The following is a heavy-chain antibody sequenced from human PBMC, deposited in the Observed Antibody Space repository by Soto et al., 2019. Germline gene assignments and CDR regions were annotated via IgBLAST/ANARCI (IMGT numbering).Heavy chain of an antibody. CDR3: ASGYEFRSGQPRGSDGMDV. V-gene: IGHV1-69*01. CDR2: ITPIFGTA. Sequence: QVQLVQSGAEVKKPGSSVKVSCKASGGTFSSYAISWVRQAPGQGLEWMGGITPIFGTANYAQKFKGRVTITADESTSTGYMELSSLRSEDTAVYYCASGYEFRSGQPRGSDGMDVWGQGTTVTVSS. J-gene: IGHJ6*02. D-gene: IGHD3-3*01. CDR1: GGTFSSYA.